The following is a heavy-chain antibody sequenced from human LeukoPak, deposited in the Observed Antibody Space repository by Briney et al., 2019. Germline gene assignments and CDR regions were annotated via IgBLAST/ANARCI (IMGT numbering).Heavy chain of an antibody. Sequence: ASVKVSCKASGYTFTSYAMHWVRQAPGQRLEWMGWINAGNGNTKYSQKFQGRVTITRDTSASTAYMELSSLRSEDTAVYYCARAVSYNDSTGYTSGLGAREPWSPSPQVSPHNLDKNWGQGTLVTVSS. V-gene: IGHV1-3*01. CDR1: GYTFTSYA. J-gene: IGHJ4*02. D-gene: IGHD3-22*01. CDR2: INAGNGNT. CDR3: ARAVSYNDSTGYTSGLGAREPWSPSPQVSPHNLDKN.